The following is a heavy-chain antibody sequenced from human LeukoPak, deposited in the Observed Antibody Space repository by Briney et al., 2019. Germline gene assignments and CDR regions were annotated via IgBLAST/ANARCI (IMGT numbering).Heavy chain of an antibody. CDR3: AREAGDVLLWFGGLLTHRYYYYGMDV. J-gene: IGHJ6*02. CDR2: IYHSGST. D-gene: IGHD3-10*01. Sequence: SETLSLTCAVSGGSNSSSNWWSWVRQPPGKGLEWIGEIYHSGSTNYNPSLKSRVTISVDKSKNQFSLKLSSVTAADTAVYYCAREAGDVLLWFGGLLTHRYYYYGMDVWGQGTTVTVSS. CDR1: GGSNSSSNW. V-gene: IGHV4-4*02.